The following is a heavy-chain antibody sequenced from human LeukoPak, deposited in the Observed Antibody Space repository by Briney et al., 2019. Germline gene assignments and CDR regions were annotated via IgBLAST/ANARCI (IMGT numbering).Heavy chain of an antibody. D-gene: IGHD3-10*01. J-gene: IGHJ6*03. CDR2: ISSSGGTI. V-gene: IGHV3-48*03. CDR1: ESTFSSYE. Sequence: PGGSLRLSCEASESTFSSYEMNWVRQAPGKGLEWVSYISSSGGTIYYADSVRGRFTISRDNAKNSLYLQMNSLRAEDTAVYFCAREGLLWFGLHYYYYMDVWGKGTTVTISS. CDR3: AREGLLWFGLHYYYYMDV.